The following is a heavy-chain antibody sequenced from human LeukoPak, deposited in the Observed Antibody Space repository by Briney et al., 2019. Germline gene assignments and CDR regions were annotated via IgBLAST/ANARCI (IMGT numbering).Heavy chain of an antibody. CDR1: GYTFTGYY. D-gene: IGHD2-15*01. CDR2: INPNSGGT. J-gene: IGHJ3*02. CDR3: ARAYCSGGSCPPSDAFDI. Sequence: ASVKVSCKASGYTFTGYYMHWVRQAPGQGLEWMGWINPNSGGTNYAQKFQGWVTMTRDTSISTAYMELSRLRSDDTAVYYCARAYCSGGSCPPSDAFDIWGQGTMVTVSS. V-gene: IGHV1-2*04.